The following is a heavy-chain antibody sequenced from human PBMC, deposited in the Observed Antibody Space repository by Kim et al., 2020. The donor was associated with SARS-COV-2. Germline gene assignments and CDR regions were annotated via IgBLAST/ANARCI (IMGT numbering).Heavy chain of an antibody. D-gene: IGHD3-9*01. V-gene: IGHV4-59*13. Sequence: SETLSLTCTVSGGSISSYYWSWIRQPPGKGLEWIGYIYYSGSTNYNPSLKSRVTISVDTSKTQFSLKLSSGTAADTAVYYCAGQGDFDWDLGYWGQGTLGPVSS. CDR3: AGQGDFDWDLGY. J-gene: IGHJ4*02. CDR2: IYYSGST. CDR1: GGSISSYY.